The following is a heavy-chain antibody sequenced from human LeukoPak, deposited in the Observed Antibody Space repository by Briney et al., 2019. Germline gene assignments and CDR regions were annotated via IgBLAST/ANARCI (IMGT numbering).Heavy chain of an antibody. CDR1: GYTFTGYY. Sequence: ASVKVSCKASGYTFTGYYMHWVRQAPGQGLEWMGWINPNSGGTNSAQKFQGRVTMTRDTSVSTVYMELSRLRSDDTAVYYCARDHCTSSGCYEYYYYGMDVWGQGTTVTVSS. J-gene: IGHJ6*02. CDR3: ARDHCTSSGCYEYYYYGMDV. CDR2: INPNSGGT. V-gene: IGHV1-2*02. D-gene: IGHD2-2*01.